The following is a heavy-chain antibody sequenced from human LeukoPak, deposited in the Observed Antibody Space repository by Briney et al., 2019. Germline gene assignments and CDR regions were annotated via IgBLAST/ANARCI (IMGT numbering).Heavy chain of an antibody. D-gene: IGHD4-23*01. CDR1: GVTFSSFF. J-gene: IGHJ4*02. V-gene: IGHV3-7*01. CDR2: ISQDGGVT. Sequence: GGSLRLSCAPSGVTFSSFFLNRGSVTPGGELWCVACISQDGGVTFSTDSARGRFTISRDKTTNTLYLQMGSLRAEETAVYFCVGGLGHSSDSFEYWGQGALVTVSS. CDR3: VGGLGHSSDSFEY.